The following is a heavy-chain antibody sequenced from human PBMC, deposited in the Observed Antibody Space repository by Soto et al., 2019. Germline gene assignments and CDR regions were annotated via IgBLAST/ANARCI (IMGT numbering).Heavy chain of an antibody. CDR1: GWSFSDYF. CDR2: INHGGST. Sequence: SSETLSLTCGVYGWSFSDYFWTWVRQPPGKGLEWIGEINHGGSTNYNPSPKSRVTISVDTSKNQFSLKLTSVTAADTAVYYCARSVFPWGQGTLVTVS. V-gene: IGHV4-34*09. J-gene: IGHJ5*02. CDR3: ARSVFP.